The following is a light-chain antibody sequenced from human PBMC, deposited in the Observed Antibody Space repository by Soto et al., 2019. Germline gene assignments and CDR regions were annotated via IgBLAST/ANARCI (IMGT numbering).Light chain of an antibody. CDR2: EVS. V-gene: IGLV2-14*01. J-gene: IGLJ1*01. Sequence: QSALVQPASVSGSPGQSITLSCTGTSSDIGTYNFVSWFQQHPPKPPQLIIFEVSHRSSGISNRFSGSKSGNTASLTISGLQAEDEADYYCSSYATSNTPFYVFGTGTKLTVL. CDR1: SSDIGTYNF. CDR3: SSYATSNTPFYV.